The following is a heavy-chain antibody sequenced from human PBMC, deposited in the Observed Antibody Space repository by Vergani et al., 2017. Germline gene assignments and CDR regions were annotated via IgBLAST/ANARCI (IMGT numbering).Heavy chain of an antibody. CDR2: TYYRSKWYN. D-gene: IGHD3-22*01. V-gene: IGHV6-1*01. Sequence: QVQLHQSGPGLVKPSQTLSLTCAISGDRVSNKSAGWNWIRQSPSRGLEWLGRTYYRSKWYNDYAVSVKSRITINPDTSKNQFSLQLNSVTPEDTAVYYCAREDISLTVEGANYMDIWGKGTTVTVSS. J-gene: IGHJ6*03. CDR1: GDRVSNKSAG. CDR3: AREDISLTVEGANYMDI.